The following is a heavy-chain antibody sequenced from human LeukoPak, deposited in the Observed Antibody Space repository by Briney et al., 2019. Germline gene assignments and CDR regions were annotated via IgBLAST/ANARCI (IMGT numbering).Heavy chain of an antibody. J-gene: IGHJ6*03. CDR2: IIPIFGTA. Sequence: SVKVSCKASGGTFSSYAIGWVRQAPGQGLEWMGGIIPIFGTANYAQKFQGRVTITTDESTSTAYMELSSLRSEDTAVYYCASGRGQSSSTSGYYMDVWGKGTTVTVSS. CDR3: ASGRGQSSSTSGYYMDV. V-gene: IGHV1-69*05. D-gene: IGHD2-2*01. CDR1: GGTFSSYA.